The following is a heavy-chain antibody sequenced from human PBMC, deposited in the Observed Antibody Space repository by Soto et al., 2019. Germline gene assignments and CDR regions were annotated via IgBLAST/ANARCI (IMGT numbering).Heavy chain of an antibody. J-gene: IGHJ4*02. CDR1: GYSFKNYA. Sequence: QVQLVQSGPEVKRPGASVRISCRTAGYSFKNYAIHWVRQAPGKKLEWMGWSNAGSGNTRYSHKFQGRMSIARATSASTYYLDLRIITSEDTAVYFCARDDRTISGAVTLDYWGPGTLVTVSS. CDR3: ARDDRTISGAVTLDY. CDR2: SNAGSGNT. V-gene: IGHV1-3*01. D-gene: IGHD3-3*02.